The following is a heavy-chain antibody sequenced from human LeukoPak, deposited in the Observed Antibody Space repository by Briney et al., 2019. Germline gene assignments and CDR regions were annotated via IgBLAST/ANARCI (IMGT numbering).Heavy chain of an antibody. CDR2: IWYDGSNK. D-gene: IGHD3-22*01. V-gene: IGHV3-33*01. CDR1: GFTFSSYG. CDR3: AREYTYYYDSSGCHYYYYYGMDV. J-gene: IGHJ6*02. Sequence: GGSLRLSCAASGFTFSSYGMHWVRQAPGKGLEWVAVIWYDGSNKYYADSVKGRFTISRDNSKNTLYLQMNSLGAEDTAVYYCAREYTYYYDSSGCHYYYYYGMDVWGQGTTVTVSS.